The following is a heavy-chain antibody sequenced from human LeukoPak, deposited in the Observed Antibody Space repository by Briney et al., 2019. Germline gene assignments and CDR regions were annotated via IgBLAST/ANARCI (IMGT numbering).Heavy chain of an antibody. V-gene: IGHV1-2*02. Sequence: ASVKVSCKASGYTFTGYYMHWVRQAPGLGFEWMGWINPKSGGTSYPQKFQGRLTMTRDTSISTAYMELSRLRSDDTAVYYCARVGYYYDSSGYYSYSDCWGQGTLVTVSS. D-gene: IGHD3-22*01. CDR2: INPKSGGT. CDR1: GYTFTGYY. CDR3: ARVGYYYDSSGYYSYSDC. J-gene: IGHJ4*02.